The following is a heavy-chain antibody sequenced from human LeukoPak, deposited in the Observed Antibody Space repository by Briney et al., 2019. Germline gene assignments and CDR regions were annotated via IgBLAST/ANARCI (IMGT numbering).Heavy chain of an antibody. Sequence: GGSLRLSCAGSGFTVSSNYIRWVRQAPGKGLEWVSIIYSGDNTYYADPVKGRFTISRHNSKNTVNLQMNSLRAEDTAVYYCAREVMAYSSSWYPSYYYYYGMDVWGQGTTVTVSS. V-gene: IGHV3-53*04. CDR3: AREVMAYSSSWYPSYYYYYGMDV. CDR2: IYSGDNT. J-gene: IGHJ6*02. CDR1: GFTVSSNY. D-gene: IGHD6-13*01.